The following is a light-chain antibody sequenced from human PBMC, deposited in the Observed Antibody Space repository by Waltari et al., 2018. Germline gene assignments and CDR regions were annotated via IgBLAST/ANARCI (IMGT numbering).Light chain of an antibody. CDR1: QSVSKY. CDR3: QQSYNTPLS. V-gene: IGKV1-39*01. CDR2: TTS. Sequence: DIQMPQCPYYMSASVGDRVHITCRASQSVSKYLNWYQQQPGKAPKLLIYTTSNLQSGVPSRFSGSGSGTDFTLTISSLQLEDLATYYCQQSYNTPLSFGGGTKVEIK. J-gene: IGKJ4*01.